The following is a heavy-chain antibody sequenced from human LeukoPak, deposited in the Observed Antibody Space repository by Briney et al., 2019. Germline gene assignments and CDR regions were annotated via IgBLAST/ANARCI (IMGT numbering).Heavy chain of an antibody. CDR3: ARDYCTNSLCYNNWFDP. V-gene: IGHV1-18*01. D-gene: IGHD2-8*01. CDR2: ISVYNGNT. Sequence: ASVKVSCKASGYTFTDYAISWVRQAPGQGLEWMGWISVYNGNTNYAEKVQGRVAMTTDTSTSTAYMELRSPRSDDTAVYYCARDYCTNSLCYNNWFDPWGQGTLVTVSS. CDR1: GYTFTDYA. J-gene: IGHJ5*02.